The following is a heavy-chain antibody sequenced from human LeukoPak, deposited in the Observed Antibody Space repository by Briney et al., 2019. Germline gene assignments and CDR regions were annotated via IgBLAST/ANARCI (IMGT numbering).Heavy chain of an antibody. D-gene: IGHD3-3*01. V-gene: IGHV3-30*18. CDR1: GFXFSNYD. CDR2: ISYDGTNE. J-gene: IGHJ4*02. CDR3: AKENDFVY. Sequence: GRSLRLSCAASGFXFSNYDIHWVRQAPGKGLEWVAVISYDGTNEYYADSVKGRFTISRDNSKSTLYLQMNSLRAEDTAVYYCAKENDFVYWGQGTLVTVSS.